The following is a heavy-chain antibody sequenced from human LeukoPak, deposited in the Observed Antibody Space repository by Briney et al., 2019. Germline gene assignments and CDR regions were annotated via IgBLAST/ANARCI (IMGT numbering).Heavy chain of an antibody. V-gene: IGHV3-33*08. CDR2: IWYDGSSK. CDR3: ARDGSFGELDY. D-gene: IGHD3-10*01. CDR1: GFPFSSYW. J-gene: IGHJ4*02. Sequence: GGSLRLSCVASGFPFSSYWMTWVRQAPGKGLEWVAVIWYDGSSKYYADSVKGRFTISRDNSKNTLYLQMNSLRAEDTAVYYCARDGSFGELDYWGQGTLVTVFS.